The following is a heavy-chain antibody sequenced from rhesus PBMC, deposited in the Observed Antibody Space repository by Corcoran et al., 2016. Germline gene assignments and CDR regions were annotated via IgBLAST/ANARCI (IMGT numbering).Heavy chain of an antibody. V-gene: IGHV4S7*01. J-gene: IGHJ5-2*02. CDR2: IYGSIGST. Sequence: QVQLQESGPGLVKPSETLSLTCAVSGGSISSGYGWSWIRQPPGKGLEWIGHIYGSIGSTYYNPSLKSRVTISKDTSKNQFSLKLSSVTAADTAVYYCARTLGRSKADVWGRGVLVTVSS. D-gene: IGHD4-29*01. CDR1: GGSISSGYG. CDR3: ARTLGRSKADV.